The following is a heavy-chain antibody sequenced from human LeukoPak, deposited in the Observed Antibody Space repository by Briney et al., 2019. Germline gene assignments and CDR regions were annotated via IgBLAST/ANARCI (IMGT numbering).Heavy chain of an antibody. J-gene: IGHJ4*02. V-gene: IGHV4-34*01. D-gene: IGHD4-11*01. CDR3: ARSWATTFDY. CDR1: GGSFSGYY. Sequence: SETLSLTCAVYGGSFSGYYWSWIRQPPGKGLEWIGEINHSGSTNYNPSLKSRVTISVDTSKNQFPLKLSSVTAADTAVYYCARSWATTFDYWGQGTLVTVSS. CDR2: INHSGST.